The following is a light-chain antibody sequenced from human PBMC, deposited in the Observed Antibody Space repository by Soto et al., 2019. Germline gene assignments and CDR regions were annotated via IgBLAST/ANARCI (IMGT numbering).Light chain of an antibody. CDR1: SSDVGGYNY. J-gene: IGLJ1*01. Sequence: QSVLTQPPSASGSPGQSVTISCTGTSSDVGGYNYVSWYQQHPGKAPKLIIYEVNKRPSGVPDRFSGSKSGNTASLAVSGLQVEDEADYYCNSYAGSNNVFGTGTKLTVL. V-gene: IGLV2-8*01. CDR3: NSYAGSNNV. CDR2: EVN.